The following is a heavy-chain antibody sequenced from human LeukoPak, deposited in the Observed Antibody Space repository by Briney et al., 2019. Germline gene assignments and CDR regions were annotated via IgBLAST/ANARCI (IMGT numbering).Heavy chain of an antibody. CDR1: GFIFRDYW. Sequence: GSLRLSCAASGFIFRDYWMLWVRQAPGKGLIRVSRIDRDGFPTIYADSVKGRFTVSRNNARNTLYLQMNNQRDDDSAVYYCAASRWSGALDFWGKGSLVTVSS. J-gene: IGHJ4*02. CDR3: AASRWSGALDF. V-gene: IGHV3-74*01. CDR2: IDRDGFPT. D-gene: IGHD3-3*01.